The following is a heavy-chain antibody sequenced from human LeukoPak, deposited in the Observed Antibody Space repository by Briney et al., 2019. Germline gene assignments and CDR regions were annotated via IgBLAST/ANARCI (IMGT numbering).Heavy chain of an antibody. CDR2: IYSGGST. CDR1: GFTVSSNY. Sequence: QSGGSLRLSCAASGFTVSSNYMSWVRQAPGKGLEWVSVIYSGGSTYYADSVKGRFTISRDNSKNTLDLQMNSLRVEDTAVYYCAKAAFYYDTSGYYLTDYWGQGTLVTVSS. V-gene: IGHV3-53*01. J-gene: IGHJ4*02. CDR3: AKAAFYYDTSGYYLTDY. D-gene: IGHD3-22*01.